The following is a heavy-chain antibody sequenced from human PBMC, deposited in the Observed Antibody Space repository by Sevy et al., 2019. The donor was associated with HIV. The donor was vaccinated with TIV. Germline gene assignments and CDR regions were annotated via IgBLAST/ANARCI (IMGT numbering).Heavy chain of an antibody. V-gene: IGHV3-23*01. Sequence: GGSLRLSCVVSGYSFSSYAISWVRQAPGKGLEWVSTINGRGGSTYYADSVKGRFTLSRDNPKNTLFLQMINLGVDDTAIYYCARPSPRIAAAASAFYDNWGQGTLVTVSS. CDR3: ARPSPRIAAAASAFYDN. CDR1: GYSFSSYA. J-gene: IGHJ4*02. CDR2: INGRGGST. D-gene: IGHD6-13*01.